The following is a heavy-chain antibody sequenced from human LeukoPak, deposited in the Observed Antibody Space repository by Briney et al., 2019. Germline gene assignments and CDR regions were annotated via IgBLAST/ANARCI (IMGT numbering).Heavy chain of an antibody. CDR1: GGSFSGYY. J-gene: IGHJ4*02. Sequence: SETPSLTCAVYGGSFSGYYWSWIRQPPGKGLEWIGSIYYSGSTYYNSSLKSRVTISVDTSKNQFSLKLSSVTAADTAVYYCARDGVYWGQGTLVTVSS. D-gene: IGHD3-16*01. V-gene: IGHV4-34*01. CDR3: ARDGVY. CDR2: IYYSGST.